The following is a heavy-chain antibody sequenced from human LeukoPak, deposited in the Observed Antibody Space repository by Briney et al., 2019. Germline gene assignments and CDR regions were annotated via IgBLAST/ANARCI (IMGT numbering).Heavy chain of an antibody. D-gene: IGHD6-19*01. CDR1: GFTFGDYT. V-gene: IGHV3-9*03. CDR3: AKGYTFHAVAHDTGYFDY. CDR2: ITWDGGNI. J-gene: IGHJ4*02. Sequence: PGRSLRLSCVTSGFTFGDYTMHWVRQVPGKGLEWLSGITWDGGNIAYADSVKGRFTISRDNANSSLYLQMRSLRTEDMAVYFCAKGYTFHAVAHDTGYFDYWGQGTLVTVSS.